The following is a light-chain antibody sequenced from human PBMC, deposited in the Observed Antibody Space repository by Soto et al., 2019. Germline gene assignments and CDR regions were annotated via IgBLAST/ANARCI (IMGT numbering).Light chain of an antibody. V-gene: IGKV3-15*01. CDR3: QQYNNWPPWT. CDR1: QSVSSN. J-gene: IGKJ1*01. Sequence: EVVMKQSPATLSVSPGERATLSCRASQSVSSNLAWYQQKPGQAPRLLIYGASTRATGIPARFSGSGSGTEFTLTISSLQSEDFAVYYCQQYNNWPPWTFGQGTKVEMK. CDR2: GAS.